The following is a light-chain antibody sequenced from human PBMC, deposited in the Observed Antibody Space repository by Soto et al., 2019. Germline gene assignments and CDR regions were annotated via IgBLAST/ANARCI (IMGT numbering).Light chain of an antibody. CDR3: QNYNSYSEA. J-gene: IGKJ1*01. Sequence: DIQMTQSPSTLSASVGDIVTITWRASQTISSWLAWYQQKPGKAPKLLIYKASTLKSGVPSRFSGSGSGTEFTLTISSLQPDDFATYYCQNYNSYSEAFGQGPKVDNK. CDR1: QTISSW. V-gene: IGKV1-5*03. CDR2: KAS.